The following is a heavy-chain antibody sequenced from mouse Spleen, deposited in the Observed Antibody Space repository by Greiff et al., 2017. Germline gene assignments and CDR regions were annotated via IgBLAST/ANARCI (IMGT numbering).Heavy chain of an antibody. CDR2: ISSGSSTI. CDR3: ARGDYYGGNFFDY. Sequence: EVQLVESGGGLVKPGGSLKLSCAASGFTFSDYGMHWVRQAPEKGLEWVAYISSGSSTIYYADTVKGRFTISRDNAKNTLFLQMTSLRSEDTAMYYCARGDYYGGNFFDYWGQGTTLTVSS. CDR1: GFTFSDYG. J-gene: IGHJ2*01. D-gene: IGHD1-1*01. V-gene: IGHV5-17*01.